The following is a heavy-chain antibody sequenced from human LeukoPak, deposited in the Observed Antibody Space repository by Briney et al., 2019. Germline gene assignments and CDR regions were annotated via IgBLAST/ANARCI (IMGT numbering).Heavy chain of an antibody. D-gene: IGHD3-22*01. Sequence: PSETLSLTCTVSGGSISSSSYYWGWIRQPPGKGLEWIGSIYYSGSTYYNPSLKSRVTISVDTSKNQFSLKLSSVTAADTAVYYCARRYYYDSSGRYNWFDPWGQGTLVTVSS. CDR2: IYYSGST. CDR1: GGSISSSSYY. J-gene: IGHJ5*02. CDR3: ARRYYYDSSGRYNWFDP. V-gene: IGHV4-39*01.